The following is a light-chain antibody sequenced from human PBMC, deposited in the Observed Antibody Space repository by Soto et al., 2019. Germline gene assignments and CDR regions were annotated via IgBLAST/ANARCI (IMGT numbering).Light chain of an antibody. J-gene: IGKJ5*01. V-gene: IGKV3-20*01. CDR3: QQYDNSPIT. Sequence: EIVLTQSPGIFFLSPGERAPLSCGASQSISSSFLAWYQQKPGQAPRLLIYGASSRATGIPDRFSGTGSETDFTLTISRLEPEDFAVYYCQQYDNSPITFGQGTRLEIK. CDR2: GAS. CDR1: QSISSSF.